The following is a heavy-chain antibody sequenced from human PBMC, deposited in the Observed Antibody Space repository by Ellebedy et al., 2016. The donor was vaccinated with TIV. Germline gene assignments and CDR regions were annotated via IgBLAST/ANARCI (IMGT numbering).Heavy chain of an antibody. V-gene: IGHV3-21*01. CDR2: ISSSSYI. Sequence: GESLKISXAASGFTFSSYSMNWVRQAPGKGLEWVSSISSSSYIYYADSVKGRFTISRDNAKNSLYLQMNSLRAEDTAVYYCARDRAQTTVTTRGQYYYYYYGMDVWGQGTTVTVSS. CDR3: ARDRAQTTVTTRGQYYYYYYGMDV. CDR1: GFTFSSYS. J-gene: IGHJ6*02. D-gene: IGHD4-17*01.